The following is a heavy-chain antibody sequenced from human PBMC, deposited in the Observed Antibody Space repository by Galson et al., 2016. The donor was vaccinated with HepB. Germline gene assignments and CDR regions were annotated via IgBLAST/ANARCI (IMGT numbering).Heavy chain of an antibody. CDR3: AKEWGTSGSSYQSYFDY. CDR1: GFSFSNYG. Sequence: SLRLSCAASGFSFSNYGMHWVRQGPKGLQWVAVIAYDGSNEHYADSVKGRFTISRDNSENTLSLQMNSLRPEDTAVYSCAKEWGTSGSSYQSYFDYWGQGTLVTVSS. V-gene: IGHV3-30*18. D-gene: IGHD3-10*01. CDR2: IAYDGSNE. J-gene: IGHJ4*02.